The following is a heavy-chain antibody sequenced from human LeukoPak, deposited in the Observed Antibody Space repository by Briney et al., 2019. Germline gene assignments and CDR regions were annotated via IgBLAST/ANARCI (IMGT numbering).Heavy chain of an antibody. Sequence: GGSLRLSCAASEFTFNSYALHWVRQAPGKGLVWVSRINSDGRSTTYADSVKGRFTISRDNAKNTLYLQMNSLRAEDTAVYYCARDSRLWFGDLRLGFDWGQGTLVTVSS. CDR1: EFTFNSYA. J-gene: IGHJ4*02. CDR2: INSDGRST. V-gene: IGHV3-74*01. D-gene: IGHD3-10*01. CDR3: ARDSRLWFGDLRLGFD.